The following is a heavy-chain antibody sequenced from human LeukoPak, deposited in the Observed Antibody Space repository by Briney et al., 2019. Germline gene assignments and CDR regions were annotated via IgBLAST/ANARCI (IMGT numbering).Heavy chain of an antibody. CDR3: ARGSYYDFWSGYNYYYYYMDV. Sequence: ASVKVSCKASGYTFTGYYMHWVRQAPGQGLEWMGWINPNSGGTNYAQKFQGRVTMTRDTSISTAYMELSRLRSDDTAVYYCARGSYYDFWSGYNYYYYYMDVWGKGTTVTVSS. V-gene: IGHV1-2*02. CDR1: GYTFTGYY. CDR2: INPNSGGT. D-gene: IGHD3-3*01. J-gene: IGHJ6*03.